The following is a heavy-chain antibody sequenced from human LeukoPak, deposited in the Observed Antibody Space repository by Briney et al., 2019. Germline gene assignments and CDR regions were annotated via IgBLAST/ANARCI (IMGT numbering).Heavy chain of an antibody. Sequence: SETLSLTCPVSGDSISYYTLGWLRQPPGKGLEWIGYIYYSGSTDYNPSLKSRVTISVDTSQNQFSLRLSSMTAADTAVYYCARHARETSAYYGFWGRGTLVTASS. CDR3: ARHARETSAYYGF. CDR2: IYYSGST. V-gene: IGHV4-59*08. CDR1: GDSISYYT. D-gene: IGHD1-26*01. J-gene: IGHJ4*02.